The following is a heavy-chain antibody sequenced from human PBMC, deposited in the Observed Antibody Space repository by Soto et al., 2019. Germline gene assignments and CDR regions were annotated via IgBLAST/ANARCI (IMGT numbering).Heavy chain of an antibody. CDR1: GFTFSSYS. CDR2: ISSSSSYI. Sequence: KLRGSLRLSCAASGFTFSSYSMNWFRQAPGKGLEWVSSISSSSSYIYYADSVKGRFTISRDNAKNSLYLQMNSLRAEDTAVYYCARDEGRGAILYYGMDVWGQGTTVTVSS. D-gene: IGHD1-26*01. V-gene: IGHV3-21*01. CDR3: ARDEGRGAILYYGMDV. J-gene: IGHJ6*02.